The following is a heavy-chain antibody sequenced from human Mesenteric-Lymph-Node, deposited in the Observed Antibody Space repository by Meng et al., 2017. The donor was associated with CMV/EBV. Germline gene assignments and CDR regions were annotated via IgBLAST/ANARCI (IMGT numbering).Heavy chain of an antibody. CDR3: ARAFGSDWPGGGGSPEAFDI. Sequence: SETLSLTCTVSGGSISGYYWSWIRQPPGKGLEWIGYIYHTGRTKYDPSLKSRVTISVDTAKNQFSLKLSYVTAADTAMYYCARAFGSDWPGGGGSPEAFDIWGQGTMVTVSS. CDR1: GGSISGYY. J-gene: IGHJ3*02. CDR2: IYHTGRT. D-gene: IGHD3-16*01. V-gene: IGHV4-59*01.